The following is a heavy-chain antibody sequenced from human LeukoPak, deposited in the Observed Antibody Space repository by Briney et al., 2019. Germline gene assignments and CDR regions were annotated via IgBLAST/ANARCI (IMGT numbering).Heavy chain of an antibody. D-gene: IGHD6-13*01. J-gene: IGHJ4*02. CDR1: GFTFRSYG. CDR2: IYSGGSA. V-gene: IGHV3-66*01. CDR3: ARGGPAAGRFDY. Sequence: PGGSLRLSCAASGFTFRSYGMSWVRQAPGKGLEWVSVIYSGGSAYYADSVKGRFTISRDNSKNTLYLQMNSLRAEDTAVYYCARGGPAAGRFDYWGQGTLVTVSS.